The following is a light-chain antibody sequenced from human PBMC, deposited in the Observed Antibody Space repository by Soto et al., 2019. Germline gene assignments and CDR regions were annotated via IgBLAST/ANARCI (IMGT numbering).Light chain of an antibody. CDR1: SSNIGAGYD. V-gene: IGLV1-40*01. J-gene: IGLJ2*01. Sequence: QSVLTQPPSVSGAPGQRVIISCTGSSSNIGAGYDVHWYQQLPGPAPKLLIYGSTNRPSGVPDRFSGSKSVTSASLAITGLQAEDEADYYCQPYDSSLGVVFGGGTKLTVL. CDR2: GST. CDR3: QPYDSSLGVV.